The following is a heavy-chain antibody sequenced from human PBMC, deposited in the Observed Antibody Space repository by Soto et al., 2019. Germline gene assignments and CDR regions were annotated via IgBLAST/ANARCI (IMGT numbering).Heavy chain of an antibody. CDR1: GGTFSSYT. D-gene: IGHD5-12*01. J-gene: IGHJ4*02. Sequence: QVQLVQSGAEVKKPGSSVKVSCKASGGTFSSYTISWVRQAPGQGLEWMGRIIPILGIANYAQKFQGRVTITADKSTRTAYMELSSLRSEDTAVYYCASGGYSGYDWDYWGQGTLVTVSS. CDR3: ASGGYSGYDWDY. V-gene: IGHV1-69*02. CDR2: IIPILGIA.